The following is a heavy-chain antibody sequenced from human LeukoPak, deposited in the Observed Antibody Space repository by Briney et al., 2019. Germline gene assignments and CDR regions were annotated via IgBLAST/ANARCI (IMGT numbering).Heavy chain of an antibody. CDR1: GGSISSYY. CDR2: IYYSGST. D-gene: IGHD3-10*01. J-gene: IGHJ5*02. CDR3: ARADTHSWYYYGSGSPPNWFDP. V-gene: IGHV4-59*01. Sequence: SETLSLTCTVSGGSISSYYWSWIRQPPGKGLEWIGYIYYSGSTNYNPSLKSRVTTSVDTSKNQFSLKLSSVTAADTAVYYCARADTHSWYYYGSGSPPNWFDPWGQGTLVTVSS.